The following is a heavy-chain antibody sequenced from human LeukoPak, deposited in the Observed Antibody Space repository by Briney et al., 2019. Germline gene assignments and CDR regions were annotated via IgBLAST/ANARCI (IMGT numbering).Heavy chain of an antibody. D-gene: IGHD6-6*01. CDR3: AREYSSSIRYFDY. J-gene: IGHJ4*02. CDR2: MRYDGSNK. CDR1: GFTFSRYG. Sequence: PGGSLRLSCAASGFTFSRYGMHGVRRAPGKGLEWVAFMRYDGSNKYYADSVKARFTISRDNSKNTLHLQMNSLRAEDTAVYYCAREYSSSIRYFDYWGQGTLVTVSS. V-gene: IGHV3-30*02.